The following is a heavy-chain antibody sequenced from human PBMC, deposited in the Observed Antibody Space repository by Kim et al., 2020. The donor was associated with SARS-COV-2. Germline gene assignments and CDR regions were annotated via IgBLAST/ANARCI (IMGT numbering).Heavy chain of an antibody. J-gene: IGHJ6*02. CDR2: IRSSGYI. CDR3: AREDHGAYVGDTDMDV. Sequence: GGSLRLSCAASGFTFSDYSMNWVRQAPGKGLEWVSSIRSSGYIYNADSVKGRFTISRDNDKNSLYLQMNSLRVDDTAVYHCAREDHGAYVGDTDMDVWG. CDR1: GFTFSDYS. D-gene: IGHD4-17*01. V-gene: IGHV3-21*01.